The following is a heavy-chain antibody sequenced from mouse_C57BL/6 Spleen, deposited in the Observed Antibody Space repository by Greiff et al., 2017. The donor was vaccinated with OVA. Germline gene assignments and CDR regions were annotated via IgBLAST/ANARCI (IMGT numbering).Heavy chain of an antibody. Sequence: EVQGVESGGGLVKPGGSLKLSCAASGFTFSDYGMHLVRQAPEKGLEWVAYISSGSSTIYYADTVQGRFTISRDTAKNTLFLQMTSLSSEDTGMYYCARPSYSGGFVYWGQGTFVTVSA. CDR3: ARPSYSGGFVY. CDR1: GFTFSDYG. CDR2: ISSGSSTI. J-gene: IGHJ3*01. V-gene: IGHV5-17*01. D-gene: IGHD3-1*01.